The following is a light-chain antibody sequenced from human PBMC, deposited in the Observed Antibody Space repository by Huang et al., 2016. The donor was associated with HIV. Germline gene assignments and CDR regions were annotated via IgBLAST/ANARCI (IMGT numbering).Light chain of an antibody. CDR2: DAS. CDR1: QNVSTY. CDR3: QQRTSWPT. Sequence: EVVLTQSPATLSLSPGERATLSCRASQNVSTYLAWYQQKAGQTPRLLIYDASTRATGIPARFGGSGSGTDFTLTISSLEPLESAVYYCQQRTSWPTFGQGTKLEIK. V-gene: IGKV3-11*01. J-gene: IGKJ2*01.